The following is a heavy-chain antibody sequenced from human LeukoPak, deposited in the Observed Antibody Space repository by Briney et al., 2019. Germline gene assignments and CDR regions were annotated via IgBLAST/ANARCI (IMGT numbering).Heavy chain of an antibody. V-gene: IGHV1-46*01. CDR2: INPSGGST. J-gene: IGHJ5*02. CDR3: ARDGAYYYDSSGYYNWFDP. Sequence: ASVKVSCKASGYTFTSYYMHWVRQAPGQGLEWMGIINPSGGSTSYAQKFQGRVTMTRDTSTSTVYMELSSLRSEDTAVYYCARDGAYYYDSSGYYNWFDPWPGNPGHRLL. D-gene: IGHD3-22*01. CDR1: GYTFTSYY.